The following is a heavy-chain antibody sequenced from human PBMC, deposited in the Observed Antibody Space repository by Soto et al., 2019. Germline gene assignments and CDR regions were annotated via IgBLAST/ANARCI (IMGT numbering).Heavy chain of an antibody. J-gene: IGHJ6*02. D-gene: IGHD4-17*01. Sequence: EVQLVESGGGLVKPGGSLRLSCAASGFTFSSFTMNWVRQAPGKGLEWVASISSSSSYIYYLDSVKGRFTISRDNAKNSLYLQMNSLRAEDTAVYYCARPQYVDYGGYYFYGMDVWGQGTTVTVSS. V-gene: IGHV3-21*01. CDR2: ISSSSSYI. CDR1: GFTFSSFT. CDR3: ARPQYVDYGGYYFYGMDV.